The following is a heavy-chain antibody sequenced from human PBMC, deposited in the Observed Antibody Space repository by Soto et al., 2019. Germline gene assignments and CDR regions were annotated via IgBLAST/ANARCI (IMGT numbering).Heavy chain of an antibody. CDR2: IIPIFGTA. V-gene: IGHV1-69*13. CDR3: ARDPTYYYDRGAFDI. CDR1: GGTFSSYA. J-gene: IGHJ3*02. D-gene: IGHD3-22*01. Sequence: ASVKVSCKASGGTFSSYAISWVRQAPGQGLEWMGGIIPIFGTANYAQKFQGRVTITADESTSTAYMELSSLRSEDTAVYYCARDPTYYYDRGAFDIWGQGTMVT.